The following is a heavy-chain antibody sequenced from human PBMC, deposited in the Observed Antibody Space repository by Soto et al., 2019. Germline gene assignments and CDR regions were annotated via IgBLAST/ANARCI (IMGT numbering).Heavy chain of an antibody. CDR2: IGSQISGGII. V-gene: IGHV3-15*04. CDR3: TTDPGGQYEDK. D-gene: IGHD2-15*01. CDR1: GITFKTAW. Sequence: EVQLVESGGGLVKPGGSLRLSCAASGITFKTAWMSWVRQAPGKGLEWVGRIGSQISGGIIDYAAPVKGRFTISRDDSKNTLYLQMSSLKSDDTAVYFCTTDPGGQYEDKWGQGTLVTVSS. J-gene: IGHJ4*02.